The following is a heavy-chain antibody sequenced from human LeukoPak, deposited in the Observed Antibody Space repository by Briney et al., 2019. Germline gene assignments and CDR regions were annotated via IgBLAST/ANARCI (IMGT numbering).Heavy chain of an antibody. CDR1: GFTFSSYW. Sequence: GGSLRLSCAASGFTFSSYWMHWVRQAPGKGLVWVSRINSDGSSTRYADSVKGRFTISRDNAKDTLYLQMNRLRAEDTAVYYRATDSSGYYYDYWGQGTLVTVSS. CDR2: INSDGSST. V-gene: IGHV3-74*01. J-gene: IGHJ4*02. D-gene: IGHD3-22*01. CDR3: ATDSSGYYYDY.